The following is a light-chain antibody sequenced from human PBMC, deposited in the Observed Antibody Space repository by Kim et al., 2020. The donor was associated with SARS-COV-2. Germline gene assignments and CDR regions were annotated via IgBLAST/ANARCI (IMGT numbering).Light chain of an antibody. V-gene: IGLV3-27*01. CDR3: YSAADNNWV. CDR2: KDS. CDR1: VLAKKY. Sequence: SYELTQPSSVSVSPGQTARITCSGDVLAKKYARWFQQKPGQAPVLVIYKDSERPSGIPERFSGSSSGTTVTLTISGAQVEDEADNYCYSAADNNWVFGGGTQLTVL. J-gene: IGLJ3*02.